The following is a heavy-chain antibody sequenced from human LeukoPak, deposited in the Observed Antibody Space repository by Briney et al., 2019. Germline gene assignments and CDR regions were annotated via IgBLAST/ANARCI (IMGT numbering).Heavy chain of an antibody. D-gene: IGHD1-26*01. CDR1: DYTFTSYG. CDR3: ARVVGADLLPDY. CDR2: ISAYNGNT. V-gene: IGHV1-18*01. J-gene: IGHJ4*02. Sequence: ASVKVSCKASDYTFTSYGISWVRQAPGQGLEWMGWISAYNGNTNYAQKLQGRVTMTTDTSTNTAYMELRSLRSDDTAVYYCARVVGADLLPDYWGQGTLVTVSS.